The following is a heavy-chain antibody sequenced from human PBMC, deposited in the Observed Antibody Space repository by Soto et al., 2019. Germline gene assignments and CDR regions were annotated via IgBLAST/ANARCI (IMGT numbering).Heavy chain of an antibody. CDR2: ISTRGYTI. V-gene: IGHV3-48*03. CDR1: GFTFSSYE. CDR3: PGDSRFYDCSDLFAH. D-gene: IGHD3-22*01. Sequence: PRGPVRRSCADTGFTFSSYEMNWVRQAPGKGLEGVSYISTRGYTIYYADPVKGRSTISRDNAKGSLYLQMTSLRAEDTAVYYCPGDSRFYDCSDLFAHWGKGSLVPVSS. J-gene: IGHJ4*02.